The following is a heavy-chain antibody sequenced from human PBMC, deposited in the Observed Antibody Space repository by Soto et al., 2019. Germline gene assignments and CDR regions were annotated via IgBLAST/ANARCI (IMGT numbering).Heavy chain of an antibody. CDR3: SYSSSFEDY. J-gene: IGHJ4*02. D-gene: IGHD6-13*01. V-gene: IGHV4-61*01. CDR2: IYYSGST. CDR1: GGSVSSGSYY. Sequence: TSETLSLTCTVSGGSVSSGSYYWSWIRQPPGKGLEWIGYIYYSGSTNYNPSLKSRVTISVDTSKNQFSLKLSSVTAADTAVYYCSYSSSFEDYWGQGTLVTVSS.